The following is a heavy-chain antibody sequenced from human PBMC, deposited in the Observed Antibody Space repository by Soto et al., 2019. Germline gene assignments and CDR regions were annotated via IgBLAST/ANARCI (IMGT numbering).Heavy chain of an antibody. V-gene: IGHV3-23*01. CDR1: GFTFSSYA. CDR3: AKGILYGYSFDY. CDR2: ISGSGGST. J-gene: IGHJ4*02. Sequence: GSLRLSCAASGFTFSSYAMSWVRQAPGKGLEWVSAISGSGGSTYYADSVKGRFTISRDNSKNTLYLQMNSLRAEDTAVYYCAKGILYGYSFDYWGQGNLVTVSS. D-gene: IGHD3-10*01.